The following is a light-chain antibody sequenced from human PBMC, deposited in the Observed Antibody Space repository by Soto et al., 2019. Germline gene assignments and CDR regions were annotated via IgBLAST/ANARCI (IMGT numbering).Light chain of an antibody. CDR3: QQYGSSVFS. Sequence: EIVLSQSPGTLSLSPGERATLSCRASQSVSSSFLAWYQQKPGQAPRLLIYAASRRATGIPDRFSGSGSGTDFTLTISRLEPEDFAVYYCQQYGSSVFSFGPGTNVDIK. CDR1: QSVSSSF. J-gene: IGKJ3*01. V-gene: IGKV3-20*01. CDR2: AAS.